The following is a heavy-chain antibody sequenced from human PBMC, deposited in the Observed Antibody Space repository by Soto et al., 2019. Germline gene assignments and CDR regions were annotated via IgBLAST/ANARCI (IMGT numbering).Heavy chain of an antibody. CDR2: IYPGDSDT. V-gene: IGHV5-51*01. CDR3: ARSAAAGKYYYGMDV. D-gene: IGHD6-13*01. J-gene: IGHJ6*02. CDR1: GYSFTSYW. Sequence: PGESLKISCKGSGYSFTSYWIGWVRQMPGKGLEWMGIIYPGDSDTRYSPSFQGQVTISADKSISTAYLQWSSLKASDTAMYYCARSAAAGKYYYGMDVWGQGTTVTVSS.